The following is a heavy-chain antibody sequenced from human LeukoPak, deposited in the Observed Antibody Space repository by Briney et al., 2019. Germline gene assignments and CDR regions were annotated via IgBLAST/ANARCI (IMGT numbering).Heavy chain of an antibody. J-gene: IGHJ3*02. Sequence: SETQSLTCTVSGGSISSYYWSWIRQPPGKGLEWIGYIYYSGSTNYNPSLKSRVTISVDTSKNQFSLKLSSVTAADTAVYYCACLTTADAFDIWGQGTMVTVSS. D-gene: IGHD3-22*01. CDR3: ACLTTADAFDI. V-gene: IGHV4-59*01. CDR1: GGSISSYY. CDR2: IYYSGST.